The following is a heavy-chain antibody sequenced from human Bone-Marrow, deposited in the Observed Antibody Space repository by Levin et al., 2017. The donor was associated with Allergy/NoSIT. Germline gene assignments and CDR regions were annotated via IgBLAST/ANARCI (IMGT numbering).Heavy chain of an antibody. J-gene: IGHJ6*02. D-gene: IGHD2-21*01. V-gene: IGHV3-33*01. CDR2: IWTDERTT. CDR3: ARDLGSFDSYHYNFYGMDV. Sequence: GGSLRLSCAASGFTFRSYGVHWVRQPPGKGLEWVAVIWTDERTTYYGDSVKGRFTISRDNSKNTLYLQMNSLRPEDTALYYCARDLGSFDSYHYNFYGMDVWGQGTTVTVSS. CDR1: GFTFRSYG.